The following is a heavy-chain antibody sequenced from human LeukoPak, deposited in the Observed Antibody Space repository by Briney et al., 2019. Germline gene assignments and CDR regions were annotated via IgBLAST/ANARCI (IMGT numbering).Heavy chain of an antibody. Sequence: ASVKVSCKASGDTFTGYYMHWVRQAPGQGREWMRWINPNTGGTNYAQKFQGRVTMTRETSIGTAYMELSRLRSDDTAVYYCARSSTTMIVVALGYWGQGTLVTVSS. J-gene: IGHJ4*02. V-gene: IGHV1-2*02. CDR3: ARSSTTMIVVALGY. CDR1: GDTFTGYY. D-gene: IGHD3-22*01. CDR2: INPNTGGT.